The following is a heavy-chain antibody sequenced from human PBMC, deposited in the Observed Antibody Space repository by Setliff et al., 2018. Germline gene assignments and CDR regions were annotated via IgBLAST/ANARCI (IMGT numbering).Heavy chain of an antibody. V-gene: IGHV4-30-4*08. Sequence: SETLSLTCTVSGGSISSGDYYWSWIRQPPGKGLEWIGYIYSSGSTYYHPSLKSRVSISVDTSKNQFSLKLSSVTAADTAVYYCARESRYYYDNLGTLDYWGQGTLVTVSS. CDR1: GGSISSGDYY. J-gene: IGHJ4*02. CDR3: ARESRYYYDNLGTLDY. CDR2: IYSSGST. D-gene: IGHD3-22*01.